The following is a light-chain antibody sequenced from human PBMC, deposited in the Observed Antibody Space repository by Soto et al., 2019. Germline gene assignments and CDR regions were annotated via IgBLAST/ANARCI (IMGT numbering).Light chain of an antibody. CDR1: YTVGAN. J-gene: IGKJ1*01. V-gene: IGKV3-15*01. Sequence: EIGLTQFPAALSVSPGERATLSCWASYTVGANLAWYQQKPGQAPRLLIYDTSTRANGVPARFSGSGSGTEITLTISNLQAEESAVYHCHQNRNTFRTCGQGTKVEIK. CDR3: HQNRNTFRT. CDR2: DTS.